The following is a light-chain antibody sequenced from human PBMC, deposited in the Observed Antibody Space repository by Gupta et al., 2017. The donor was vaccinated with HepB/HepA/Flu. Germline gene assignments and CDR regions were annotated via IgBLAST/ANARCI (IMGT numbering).Light chain of an antibody. CDR1: NIGSKS. Sequence: SYVLTQPPSVSVAPRKTASITSRGNNIGSKSVHWYQQKPGQAPVLVIYYDSDRPSGIPERFSGSNSGNTATLTISRVEAGDEADYYCQVWDSTSDHPGVVFGGGTKLTVL. CDR2: YDS. J-gene: IGLJ2*01. V-gene: IGLV3-21*04. CDR3: QVWDSTSDHPGVV.